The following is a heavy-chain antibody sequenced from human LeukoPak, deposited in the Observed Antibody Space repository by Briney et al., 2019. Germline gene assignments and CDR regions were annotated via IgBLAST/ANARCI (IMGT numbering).Heavy chain of an antibody. CDR2: ISSSGSTI. J-gene: IGHJ4*02. CDR1: GFTFSDYY. D-gene: IGHD2/OR15-2a*01. CDR3: ARGGVLWVSANLFDY. V-gene: IGHV3-11*01. Sequence: GGSLRLSCAASGFTFSDYYMSWIRQAPGKGLEWVSYISSSGSTIYYADSVKGRFTISRDNAKNSLYLQMNSLGAEDTAVYYCARGGVLWVSANLFDYWGQGTLVTVSS.